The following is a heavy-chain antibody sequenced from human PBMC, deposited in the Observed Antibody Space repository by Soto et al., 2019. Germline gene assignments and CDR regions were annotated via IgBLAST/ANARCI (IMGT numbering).Heavy chain of an antibody. V-gene: IGHV3-48*03. CDR2: ISSSGSTI. CDR3: ARDRVTIFGMDV. J-gene: IGHJ6*02. CDR1: GFTFSSYE. Sequence: GGSLRLSCAASGFTFSSYEMNWVRQAPGKGLEWVSYISSSGSTIYYADSVKGRFTISRDNAKNSLYLQMNSLRAEDTAVYYCARDRVTIFGMDVWGQGTTVTVSS. D-gene: IGHD3-9*01.